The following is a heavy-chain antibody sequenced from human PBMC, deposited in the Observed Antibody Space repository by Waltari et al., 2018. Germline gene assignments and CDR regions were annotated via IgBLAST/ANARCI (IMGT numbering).Heavy chain of an antibody. CDR1: GFPFSQAW. CDR3: TTDRYIRGDF. CDR2: IKRQTEGGTA. D-gene: IGHD3-3*02. J-gene: IGHJ4*02. Sequence: EVQLVESGGHLVKPGGSLRLSCVASGFPFSQAWMNWVRQVPGKGLEWVGRIKRQTEGGTADYGAPVKGKFTISRDDSKNTLFLQINSLTTEDTGVYYCTTDRYIRGDFWGQGTRVTVSS. V-gene: IGHV3-15*07.